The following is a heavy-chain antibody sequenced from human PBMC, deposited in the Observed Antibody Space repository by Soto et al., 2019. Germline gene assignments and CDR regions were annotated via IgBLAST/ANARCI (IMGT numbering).Heavy chain of an antibody. J-gene: IGHJ6*03. Sequence: QLQLQESGPGLVKPSETLSLTCTVSGGSISSSSYYWGWIRQPPGKGLEWIGSIYYSGSTYYNPSLKSRVTISVDTSKNQFSLKLSSVTAADTAVYYCASQCSGGSCYSYYMDVWGKGTTVTVSS. V-gene: IGHV4-39*01. CDR2: IYYSGST. CDR3: ASQCSGGSCYSYYMDV. CDR1: GGSISSSSYY. D-gene: IGHD2-15*01.